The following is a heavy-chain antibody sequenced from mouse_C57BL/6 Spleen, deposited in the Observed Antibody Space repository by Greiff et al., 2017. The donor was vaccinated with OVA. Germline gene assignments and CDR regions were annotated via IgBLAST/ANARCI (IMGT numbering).Heavy chain of an antibody. Sequence: VQLQQSGAELARPGASVKLSCKASGYTFTSYGISWVKQRTGQGLEWIGEIYPRSGNTYYNEKFKGKATLTADKSSITAYMELRSLTSEDSAVYFCAREEGYYYGSSYLLDYWGQGTTLTVSS. CDR3: AREEGYYYGSSYLLDY. CDR1: GYTFTSYG. D-gene: IGHD1-1*01. J-gene: IGHJ2*01. V-gene: IGHV1-81*01. CDR2: IYPRSGNT.